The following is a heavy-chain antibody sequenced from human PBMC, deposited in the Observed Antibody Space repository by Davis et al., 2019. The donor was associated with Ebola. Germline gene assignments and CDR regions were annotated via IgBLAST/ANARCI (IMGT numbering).Heavy chain of an antibody. CDR2: IGHDGILQ. V-gene: IGHV3-30*02. CDR3: AKDLFYSFDY. J-gene: IGHJ4*02. D-gene: IGHD3-3*01. Sequence: GESLKISCAASGFIFSRSGMHWVRQAPGKGLEWVTFIGHDGILQYADPVRGRFTISRDNSKNTVYLQMNTLRPEDTAVYYCAKDLFYSFDYWGQGILVTVSS. CDR1: GFIFSRSG.